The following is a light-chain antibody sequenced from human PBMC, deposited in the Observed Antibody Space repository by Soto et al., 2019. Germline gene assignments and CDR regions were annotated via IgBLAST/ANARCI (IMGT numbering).Light chain of an antibody. V-gene: IGKV3D-15*01. CDR1: QSVRTN. CDR2: DAS. CDR3: LQYDNWPRA. Sequence: EIVMTQSPVTLSVSPGERVTLSCRASQSVRTNLAWYQQKPGQAPRLLIYDASMRAAGITGRFSGSGSGTDFTLTISSLQSEDFAVYYCLQYDNWPRAFGQGTTVENK. J-gene: IGKJ1*01.